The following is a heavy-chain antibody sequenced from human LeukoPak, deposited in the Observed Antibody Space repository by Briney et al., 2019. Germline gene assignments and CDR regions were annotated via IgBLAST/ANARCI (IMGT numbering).Heavy chain of an antibody. CDR1: GGTFSSYA. D-gene: IGHD1-26*01. CDR3: ARGATSDAFDI. J-gene: IGHJ3*02. CDR2: IIPILGIA. V-gene: IGHV1-69*04. Sequence: SVKVSCKASGGTFSSYAISWVRQAPGQGLEWMGRIIPILGIANYAQKFQGRVTVTADKSTSTAYMELSSLRSEDTAVYYCARGATSDAFDIWGQGTMVTVSS.